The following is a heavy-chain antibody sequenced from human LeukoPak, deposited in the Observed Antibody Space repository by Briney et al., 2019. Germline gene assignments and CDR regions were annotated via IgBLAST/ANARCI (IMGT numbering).Heavy chain of an antibody. CDR1: GFTFSSYG. Sequence: PGRSLRLSCAASGFTFSSYGMHWVRQAPGEGLEWVAVISYDGSNKYYADSVKGRFTISRDNSKNTLYLQMNSLRAEDTAVYYCAKGSYYYDSSGYYLDYWGQGTLVTVSS. CDR3: AKGSYYYDSSGYYLDY. CDR2: ISYDGSNK. D-gene: IGHD3-22*01. J-gene: IGHJ4*02. V-gene: IGHV3-30*18.